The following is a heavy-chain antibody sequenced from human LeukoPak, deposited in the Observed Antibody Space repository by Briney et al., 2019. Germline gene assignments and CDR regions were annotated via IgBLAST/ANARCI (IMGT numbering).Heavy chain of an antibody. CDR1: GGSISSYY. J-gene: IGHJ5*02. CDR3: AREGASGTHLNWFDP. Sequence: SETLSLTCTVSGGSISSYYWSWIRQPPGKGLEWIGHIYGSGSTNYNPSLKSRVTLSVDTSKDQFSLKLSSVTSADTAVYYYAREGASGTHLNWFDPWGQGTLVTVSS. D-gene: IGHD1-1*01. V-gene: IGHV4-59*01. CDR2: IYGSGST.